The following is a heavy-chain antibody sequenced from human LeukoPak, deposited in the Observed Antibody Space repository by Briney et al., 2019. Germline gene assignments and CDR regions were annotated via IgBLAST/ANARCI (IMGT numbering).Heavy chain of an antibody. CDR3: SRAVVAFDL. CDR1: RYTFTGYY. Sequence: ASVKVSCKASRYTFTGYYIHWVRQAPGQGLEWMGWINPNSGGTNYAQKFRGRATMTRDTSISTAFMELSSLRSDDTAVYYCSRAVVAFDLWGQGTMVTVSS. CDR2: INPNSGGT. V-gene: IGHV1-2*02. D-gene: IGHD2-15*01. J-gene: IGHJ3*01.